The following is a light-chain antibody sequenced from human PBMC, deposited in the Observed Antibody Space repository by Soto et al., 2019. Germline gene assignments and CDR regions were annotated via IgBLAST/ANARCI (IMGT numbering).Light chain of an antibody. CDR2: KAS. V-gene: IGKV1-5*03. CDR3: QQYDSYS. Sequence: DIQMTRYPSTLSASVGDRVTITCRANQNIRNWLAWYQQKPGKAPKLLIYKASTLESGVPSRFSGSGSGTEFTLTISGLQPDDFATYYCQQYDSYSFGPGTKVDVK. CDR1: QNIRNW. J-gene: IGKJ3*01.